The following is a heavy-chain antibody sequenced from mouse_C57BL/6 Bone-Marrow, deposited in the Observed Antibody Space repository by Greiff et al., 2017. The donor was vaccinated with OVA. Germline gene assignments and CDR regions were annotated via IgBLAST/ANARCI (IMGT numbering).Heavy chain of an antibody. CDR3: ARERYDCYYLFWDMDV. V-gene: IGHV1-55*01. CDR1: GYTFTSYW. Sequence: QVQLQQPGAELVKPGASVKMSCKASGYTFTSYWITWVKQRPGQGLEWIGDIYPGSGSTNYNEKFKSKATLTVDTSSSTAYMQLSSLTSEDTAVSVCARERYDCYYLFWDMDVWGAGTPVTVSP. D-gene: IGHD2-3*01. CDR2: IYPGSGST. J-gene: IGHJ1*01.